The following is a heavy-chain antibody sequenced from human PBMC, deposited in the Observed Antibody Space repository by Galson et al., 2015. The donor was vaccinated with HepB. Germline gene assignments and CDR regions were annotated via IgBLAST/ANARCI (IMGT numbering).Heavy chain of an antibody. Sequence: SLRLSCAASGFTFSDYYMTWIRQAPGKGLEWVSYVGSSGGYTNYADSVKGRFTVSRDNAKYSLYLQMNSLRAEDTALYFCARGRERDVYSFGDYWGQGTLVTVSS. V-gene: IGHV3-11*06. CDR2: VGSSGGYT. CDR1: GFTFSDYY. CDR3: ARGRERDVYSFGDY. J-gene: IGHJ4*02. D-gene: IGHD5-24*01.